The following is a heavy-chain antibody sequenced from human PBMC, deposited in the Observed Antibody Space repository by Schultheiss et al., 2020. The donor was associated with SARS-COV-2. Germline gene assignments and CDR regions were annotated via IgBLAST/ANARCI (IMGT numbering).Heavy chain of an antibody. CDR2: ISSSGGST. D-gene: IGHD5-24*01. Sequence: GGSLRLSCIVSRFSFSDNYMSWIRQAPGKGLEWVSRISSSGGSTYYADSVKGRFTISRDNAKNSLYLQMNSLRAEDTAVYYCARDSRWLQGFDYWGQGTLVTVSS. V-gene: IGHV3-11*04. CDR3: ARDSRWLQGFDY. J-gene: IGHJ4*02. CDR1: RFSFSDNY.